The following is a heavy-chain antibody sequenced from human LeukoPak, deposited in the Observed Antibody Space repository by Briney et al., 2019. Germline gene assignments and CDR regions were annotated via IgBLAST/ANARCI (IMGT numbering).Heavy chain of an antibody. CDR3: ARSLYYYGSDSFDI. Sequence: SETLSLTCTVSGGSISSYYWSWIRQPPGKGLEWIGYIYYSGSTNYNPSLKSRVTISVDTSKNQFSLNLSSVTAADTAVYYCARSLYYYGSDSFDIWGQGTMVTVSS. J-gene: IGHJ3*02. CDR1: GGSISSYY. CDR2: IYYSGST. V-gene: IGHV4-59*01. D-gene: IGHD3-10*01.